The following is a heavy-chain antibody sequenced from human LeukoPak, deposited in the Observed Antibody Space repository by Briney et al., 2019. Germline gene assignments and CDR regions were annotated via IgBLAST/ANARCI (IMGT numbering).Heavy chain of an antibody. J-gene: IGHJ4*02. D-gene: IGHD3-10*01. CDR3: ARVPRIRLWFGELHSSTQFDY. V-gene: IGHV1-2*02. Sequence: ASVKVSCKASGYTFTGYYMHWARQAPGQGLEWMGWINPNSGGTNYAQKLQGRVTMTRDTSISTAYMELSRLRSDDTAVYYCARVPRIRLWFGELHSSTQFDYWGQGTLVTVSS. CDR2: INPNSGGT. CDR1: GYTFTGYY.